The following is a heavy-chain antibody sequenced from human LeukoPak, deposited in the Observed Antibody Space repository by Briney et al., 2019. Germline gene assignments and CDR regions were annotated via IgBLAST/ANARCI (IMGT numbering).Heavy chain of an antibody. CDR2: IHYSGST. CDR3: ARHPFATPFDY. V-gene: IGHV4-59*08. Sequence: SETLSLTCTVSGGSISSYYWSWIRQPPGKGLEWIGYIHYSGSTNYNPSLKSRVTISVDTSKNQFSLRLSSVTAADTAVYFCARHPFATPFDYWGPGTLVTVSS. D-gene: IGHD2-15*01. J-gene: IGHJ4*02. CDR1: GGSISSYY.